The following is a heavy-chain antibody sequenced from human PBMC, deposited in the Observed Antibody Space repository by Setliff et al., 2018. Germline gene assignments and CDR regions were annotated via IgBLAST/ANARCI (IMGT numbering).Heavy chain of an antibody. V-gene: IGHV4-61*09. D-gene: IGHD3-3*01. CDR2: IYITVNP. Sequence: PSETLSLTCPVSGGSISSGSYFWTWVRQPAGKGLGWIGHIYITVNPNVNPSLKSRVAMSLDNSGNQFSLNLQSVTAAATAVYYCTRLYYTSRALYFEIWGQGHPVTVSS. CDR1: GGSISSGSYF. J-gene: IGHJ4*02. CDR3: TRLYYTSRALYFEI.